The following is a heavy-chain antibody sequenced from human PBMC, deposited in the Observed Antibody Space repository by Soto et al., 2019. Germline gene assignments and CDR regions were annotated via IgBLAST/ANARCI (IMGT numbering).Heavy chain of an antibody. V-gene: IGHV3-7*05. CDR2: IDQDGSAK. CDR1: GFTFSSYA. D-gene: IGHD5-12*01. CDR3: AREYSGYETPRENDY. J-gene: IGHJ4*02. Sequence: GGSLRLSCAASGFTFSSYAMSWVRQAPGKGLEWVANIDQDGSAKYYVDSVKGRFTISRDNAKNLLYLQMSSLRVEDTAVYYCAREYSGYETPRENDYWGQGTLVTVSS.